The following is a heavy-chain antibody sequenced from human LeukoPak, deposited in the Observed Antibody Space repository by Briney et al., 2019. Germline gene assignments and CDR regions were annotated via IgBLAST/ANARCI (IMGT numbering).Heavy chain of an antibody. V-gene: IGHV4-39*01. CDR1: GGSISSSNYY. D-gene: IGHD3-16*01. J-gene: IGHJ3*02. Sequence: SETLSLTCSVSGGSISSSNYYWGWVRQSSGKGLEWIGNIYYSGTTFYNPSLKSRVTISVVTSKNQFSLKLTSVTAADTAVYYCARQLGAFDIWGQGTMVTVSS. CDR2: IYYSGTT. CDR3: ARQLGAFDI.